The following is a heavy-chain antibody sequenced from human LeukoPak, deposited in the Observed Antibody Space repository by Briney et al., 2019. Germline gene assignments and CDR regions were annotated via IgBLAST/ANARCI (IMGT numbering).Heavy chain of an antibody. CDR3: AREVYSSGWYEY. V-gene: IGHV3-74*01. CDR2: ISSDGSIT. CDR1: GFTFSTYW. D-gene: IGHD6-19*01. J-gene: IGHJ4*02. Sequence: GGSLRLSCAASGFTFSTYWMHWVRQAPGKGLVWVSRISSDGSITGYADSVKGRFTISRDNAKNTLYLQMNSLRAEDTAVYYCAREVYSSGWYEYWGQGTLVTVSS.